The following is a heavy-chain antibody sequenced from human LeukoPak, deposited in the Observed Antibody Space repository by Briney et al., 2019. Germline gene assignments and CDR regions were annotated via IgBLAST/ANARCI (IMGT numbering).Heavy chain of an antibody. CDR2: ISSSSSYI. CDR3: ARDIGQQLRLDY. J-gene: IGHJ4*02. V-gene: IGHV3-21*01. D-gene: IGHD6-13*01. Sequence: GGSLRLSCAASGFTFSSYSMNWVRQAPGKGLEWVSSISSSSSYIYYADSVKGRFTISRDNSKNTLYLQMNSLRAEDTAVYYCARDIGQQLRLDYWGQGTLVTVSS. CDR1: GFTFSSYS.